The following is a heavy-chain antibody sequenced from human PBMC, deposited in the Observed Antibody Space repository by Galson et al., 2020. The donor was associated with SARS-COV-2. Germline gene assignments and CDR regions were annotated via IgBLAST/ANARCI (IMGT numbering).Heavy chain of an antibody. V-gene: IGHV4-4*07. D-gene: IGHD6-13*01. CDR1: GGSINFYY. CDR3: AREGFSAAGTGFDY. CDR2: IHTSGST. J-gene: IGHJ4*02. Sequence: SETLSLTCSVSGGSINFYYWSWIRQPAGKGLEWIGRIHTSGSTNYNPSLNSRVTMSVDTSKNQVSLRLSSVTAADTAVYFCAREGFSAAGTGFDYWAQGTVVTVSS.